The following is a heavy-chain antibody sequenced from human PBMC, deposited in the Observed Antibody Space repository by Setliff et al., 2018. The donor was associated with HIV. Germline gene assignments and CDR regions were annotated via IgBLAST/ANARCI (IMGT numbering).Heavy chain of an antibody. J-gene: IGHJ4*02. CDR3: ATGITVAPDY. CDR2: VHYSGSA. CDR1: GGSISNYS. D-gene: IGHD6-19*01. V-gene: IGHV4-59*01. Sequence: PSETLSLTCTVSGGSISNYSWSWIRQPPGKGLQYLGFVHYSGSANYNPSLKSRVTISIDTSENRFSLKLNSVTAADTAVYYCATGITVAPDYWGQGSLVTVSS.